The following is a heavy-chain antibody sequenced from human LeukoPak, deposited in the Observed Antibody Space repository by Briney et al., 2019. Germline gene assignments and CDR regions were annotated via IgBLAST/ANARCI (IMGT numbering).Heavy chain of an antibody. D-gene: IGHD3-3*01. J-gene: IGHJ5*02. CDR3: AKDGGKLRIYDFWSGPNKNWFDP. CDR1: GVTFSSNY. CDR2: IYSGGST. V-gene: IGHV3-66*01. Sequence: GGSLRLSCAASGVTFSSNYMSWVRQAPGKGLEWVSVIYSGGSTYYADSVRGRFTISRDNSKNTLYLQMNSLRAENTAVYYCAKDGGKLRIYDFWSGPNKNWFDPWGQGTLVTVSS.